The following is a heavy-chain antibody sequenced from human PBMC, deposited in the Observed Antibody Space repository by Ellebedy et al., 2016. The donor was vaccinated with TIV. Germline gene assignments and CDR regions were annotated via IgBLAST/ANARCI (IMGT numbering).Heavy chain of an antibody. CDR1: GFTLSDHY. CDR3: VRDLHWSYFD. V-gene: IGHV3-7*03. D-gene: IGHD1-26*01. CDR2: IKEDGSEE. Sequence: GESLKISCAASGFTLSDHYMDWVRQAPGKGLEWVANIKEDGSEEYYVDSVKGRFTISRDNAKNSLYLQMNSLRAEDTAVYYCVRDLHWSYFDWGQGTLVTVSS. J-gene: IGHJ4*02.